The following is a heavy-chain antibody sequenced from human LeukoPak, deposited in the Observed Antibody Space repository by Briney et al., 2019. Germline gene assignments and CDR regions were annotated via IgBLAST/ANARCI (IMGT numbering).Heavy chain of an antibody. Sequence: ASVTVSCKASGYTFTSYYMHWVRQAPGQGLEWMGIINPSGGSTSYAQKFQGRVTMTRDMSTSTVYMELSSLRSEDTALYYCAREKNVLRFLEWLSQYYFDYWGQGTLVTVSS. CDR3: AREKNVLRFLEWLSQYYFDY. CDR1: GYTFTSYY. J-gene: IGHJ4*02. D-gene: IGHD3-3*01. V-gene: IGHV1-46*01. CDR2: INPSGGST.